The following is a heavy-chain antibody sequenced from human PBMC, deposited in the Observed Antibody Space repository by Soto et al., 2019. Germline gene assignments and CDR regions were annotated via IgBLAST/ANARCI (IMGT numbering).Heavy chain of an antibody. V-gene: IGHV3-33*01. D-gene: IGHD6-13*01. J-gene: IGHJ6*02. CDR1: GFTFSSYG. Sequence: GGSLRLSCAASGFTFSSYGMHWVRQAPGKGLEWVAGIWYDGSNKYYADSVKGRFTISRDNSKNTLYLQMNSLRAEDTAVYYCARPLSSQQLVPYYGMDVWGQGTTVTVSS. CDR2: IWYDGSNK. CDR3: ARPLSSQQLVPYYGMDV.